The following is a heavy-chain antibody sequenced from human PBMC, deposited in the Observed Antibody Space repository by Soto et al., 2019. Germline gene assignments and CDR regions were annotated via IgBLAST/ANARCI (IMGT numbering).Heavy chain of an antibody. CDR1: GFTFSSYA. CDR3: AGGGTGERGGAFDI. D-gene: IGHD7-27*01. Sequence: GGSLRLSCAASGFTFSSYAMHWVRQAPGKGLEWVAVISYDGSNKYYADSVKGRFTISRDNSKNTLYLQMNSLRAEDRAVYYCAGGGTGERGGAFDIWGQGTMVTVSS. V-gene: IGHV3-30*04. CDR2: ISYDGSNK. J-gene: IGHJ3*02.